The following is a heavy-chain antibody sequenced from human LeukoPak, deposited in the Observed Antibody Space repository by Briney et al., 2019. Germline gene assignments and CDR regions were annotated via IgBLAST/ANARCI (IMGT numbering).Heavy chain of an antibody. D-gene: IGHD3-16*01. Sequence: GGSLRLSCAASGLTVSSNYMSWVRQAPGKGLEWVSVIYSGGSTYYADSVKGRFTISRDNSKNTLYLQMNSLRAEDTAVYYCARSNGHLGYYYYRMDVWGQGTTVTVSS. CDR1: GLTVSSNY. CDR2: IYSGGST. CDR3: ARSNGHLGYYYYRMDV. J-gene: IGHJ6*02. V-gene: IGHV3-66*01.